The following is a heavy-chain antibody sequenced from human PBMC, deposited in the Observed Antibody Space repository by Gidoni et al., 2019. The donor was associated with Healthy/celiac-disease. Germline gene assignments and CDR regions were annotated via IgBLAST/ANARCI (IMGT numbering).Heavy chain of an antibody. CDR2: INPNSGGT. CDR3: ARDWARDGYIMFDY. J-gene: IGHJ4*02. Sequence: QVQLVQSVAEVKKPGASVKVSCKASGYTFTGYYMHWVRPAPGQGLEWMGWINPNSGGTNYAQKFQGWVTMTRDTSISTAYMELSRLRSDDTAVYYCARDWARDGYIMFDYWGQGTLVTVSS. V-gene: IGHV1-2*04. CDR1: GYTFTGYY. D-gene: IGHD5-12*01.